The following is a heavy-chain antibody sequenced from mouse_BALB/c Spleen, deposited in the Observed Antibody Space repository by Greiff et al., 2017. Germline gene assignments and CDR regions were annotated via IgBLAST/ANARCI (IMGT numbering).Heavy chain of an antibody. CDR3: ARGTGTGY. D-gene: IGHD4-1*01. CDR2: IDPANGNT. J-gene: IGHJ2*01. Sequence: VQLQQSGAELVKPGASVKLSCTASGFNIKDTYMHWVKQRPEQGLEWIGRIDPANGNTKYDPKFQGKATITADTSSNTAYLQLSSLTSGDTAVYYCARGTGTGYWGQGTTLTVSS. V-gene: IGHV14-3*02. CDR1: GFNIKDTY.